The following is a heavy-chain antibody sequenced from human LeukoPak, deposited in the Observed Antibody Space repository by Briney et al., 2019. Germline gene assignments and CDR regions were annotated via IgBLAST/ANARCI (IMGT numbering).Heavy chain of an antibody. D-gene: IGHD5-24*01. CDR2: ISSSSSYI. J-gene: IGHJ4*02. Sequence: GGSLRLSXAASGFTFSSYSMNWVRQAPGKGLEWVSSISSSSSYIYYADSVKGRFTISRDNAKNSLYLQMNSLRAEDTAVYYCARDQVEMATIPFDYWGQGTLVTVSS. CDR1: GFTFSSYS. CDR3: ARDQVEMATIPFDY. V-gene: IGHV3-21*01.